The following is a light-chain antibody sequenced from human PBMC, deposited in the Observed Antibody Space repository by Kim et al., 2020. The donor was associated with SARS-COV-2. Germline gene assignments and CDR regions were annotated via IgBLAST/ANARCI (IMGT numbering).Light chain of an antibody. CDR3: QSYDSRLSDSWV. CDR1: SSNIGSYD. V-gene: IGLV1-40*01. Sequence: QGVTLSGPGSSSNIGSYDVPWYQHLPGIAPNLVIFGDKNRPSGVPDRFSGSKSGTSASLAITGLQAEDEADYYCQSYDSRLSDSWVFGGGTQLTVL. CDR2: GDK. J-gene: IGLJ3*02.